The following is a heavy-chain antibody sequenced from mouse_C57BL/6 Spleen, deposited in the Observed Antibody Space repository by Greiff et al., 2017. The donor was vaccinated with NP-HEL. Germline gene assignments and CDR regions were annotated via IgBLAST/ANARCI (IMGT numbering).Heavy chain of an antibody. Sequence: GGGLVQPKGSLKLSCAASGFSFNTYAMNWVRQAPGKGLEWVARIRSKSNNYATYYADSVKDRFTISRDDSESMLYLQMNNLKTEDTAMYYCVRHPPYDYDWYFDVWGTGTTVTVSS. J-gene: IGHJ1*03. CDR3: VRHPPYDYDWYFDV. V-gene: IGHV10-1*01. CDR1: GFSFNTYA. D-gene: IGHD2-4*01. CDR2: IRSKSNNYAT.